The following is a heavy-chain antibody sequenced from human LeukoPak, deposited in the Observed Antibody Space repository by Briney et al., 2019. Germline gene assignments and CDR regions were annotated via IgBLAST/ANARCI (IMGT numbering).Heavy chain of an antibody. CDR3: ARGQIAAAWMDY. V-gene: IGHV4-34*01. CDR1: GGSFGGYY. J-gene: IGHJ4*02. Sequence: PSETLSLTCAVYGGSFGGYYWSWIRQPPGKGLEWIGEINHSGSTNYNPSLKSRVTISVDTSKNQFSLKLSSVTAADTAVYYCARGQIAAAWMDYWGQGTLVTVSS. CDR2: INHSGST. D-gene: IGHD6-13*01.